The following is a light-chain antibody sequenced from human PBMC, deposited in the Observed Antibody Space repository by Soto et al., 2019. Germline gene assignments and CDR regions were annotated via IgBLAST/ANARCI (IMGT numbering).Light chain of an antibody. CDR2: AAS. V-gene: IGKV3-20*01. Sequence: DIVLTQSPGTLSLSPGEGATLSCRASQSVSSSYLAWYQQKPGQAPRLLIFAASSRATGIPDRFSGSGSGTDFTLTISRLEPADFAVYYCLQYGSSPYTFGQGTKLEIK. CDR1: QSVSSSY. J-gene: IGKJ2*01. CDR3: LQYGSSPYT.